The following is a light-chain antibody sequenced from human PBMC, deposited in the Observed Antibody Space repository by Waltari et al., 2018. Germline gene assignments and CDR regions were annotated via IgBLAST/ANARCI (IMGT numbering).Light chain of an antibody. Sequence: QSALTQPASVSGSPGQSITISCTGTSNDIGLYDYVSWYQQYPGKAPKLIIYDVSNRPSGVSNRFSGSKSGNTASLTTSGLQAEDEADYYCSSYSMSSTLVVFGGGAKLTV. V-gene: IGLV2-14*01. CDR3: SSYSMSSTLVV. CDR1: SNDIGLYDY. CDR2: DVS. J-gene: IGLJ3*02.